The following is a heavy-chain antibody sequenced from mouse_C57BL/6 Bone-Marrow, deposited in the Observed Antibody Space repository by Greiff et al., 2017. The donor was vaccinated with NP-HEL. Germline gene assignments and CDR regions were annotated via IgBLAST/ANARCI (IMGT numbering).Heavy chain of an antibody. D-gene: IGHD1-2*01. CDR2: ISNGGGST. V-gene: IGHV5-12*01. CDR3: ARHGNYYGL. Sequence: EVQVVESGGGLVQPGGSLKLSCAASGFTFSDYYMYWVRQTPEKRLEWVAYISNGGGSTYYPDTVKGRFTISRDNAKNTLYLQMSRLKSEDTAMYYCARHGNYYGLWGQGTSVTVSS. J-gene: IGHJ4*01. CDR1: GFTFSDYY.